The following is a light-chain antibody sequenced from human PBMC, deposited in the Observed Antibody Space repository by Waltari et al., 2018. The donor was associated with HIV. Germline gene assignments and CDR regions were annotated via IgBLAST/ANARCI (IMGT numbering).Light chain of an antibody. J-gene: IGLJ3*02. V-gene: IGLV2-23*01. Sequence: QSALTQPASVSGSPGQSITIPCTGTSSDVGSFNLLSWYQHHPGKAPRVISYEATKRTPGVSKRCSVSKSGNTASLTISGLQADDEADDHGCSYVGSRTLPFGGGTKVTVL. CDR3: CSYVGSRTLP. CDR1: SSDVGSFNL. CDR2: EAT.